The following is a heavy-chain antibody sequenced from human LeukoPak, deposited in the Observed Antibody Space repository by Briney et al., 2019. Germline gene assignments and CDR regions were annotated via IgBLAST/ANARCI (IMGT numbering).Heavy chain of an antibody. CDR3: ARGTTGYSSGWLIDY. J-gene: IGHJ4*02. D-gene: IGHD6-19*01. CDR2: ISSSSSYI. Sequence: PGGSLRLSCAASGFTLSSQGMIWVRQAPGKGLEWVSSISSSSSYIYYADSVKGRFTISRDNAKNSLYLQMNSLRAEDTAVYYCARGTTGYSSGWLIDYWGQGTLVTVSS. CDR1: GFTLSSQG. V-gene: IGHV3-21*01.